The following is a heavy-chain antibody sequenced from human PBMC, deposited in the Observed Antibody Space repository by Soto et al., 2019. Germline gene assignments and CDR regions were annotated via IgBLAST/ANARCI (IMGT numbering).Heavy chain of an antibody. V-gene: IGHV1-69*13. CDR1: GGTFSSYA. D-gene: IGHD2-2*01. Sequence: SVKVSCKASGGTFSSYAISWVRQAPGQGLEWMGGIIPIFGTANYAQKFQGRVTITADESTSTAYMELSSLRSEDTAVYYCARENTDIVVVPAAKSTHSYYYYGMDVWAQGTTVTVSS. J-gene: IGHJ6*02. CDR3: ARENTDIVVVPAAKSTHSYYYYGMDV. CDR2: IIPIFGTA.